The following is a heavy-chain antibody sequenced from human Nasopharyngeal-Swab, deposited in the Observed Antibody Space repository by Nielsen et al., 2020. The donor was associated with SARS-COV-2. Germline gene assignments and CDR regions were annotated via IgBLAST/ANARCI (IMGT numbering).Heavy chain of an antibody. CDR1: AFTFSGYW. J-gene: IGHJ4*02. D-gene: IGHD3-22*01. Sequence: GESLKISCAASAFTFSGYWMNWVRQAPGKGLEWVASIKQEGREKYYVDSVKGRFTISRDNAKNSLYLQMNSLRVEDTAVYYCARVPGGYDSSGYYFDQWGQGTLVTVSS. CDR3: ARVPGGYDSSGYYFDQ. V-gene: IGHV3-7*01. CDR2: IKQEGREK.